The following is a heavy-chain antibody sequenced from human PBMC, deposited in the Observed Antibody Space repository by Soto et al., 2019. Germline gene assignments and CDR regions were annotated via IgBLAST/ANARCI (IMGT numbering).Heavy chain of an antibody. J-gene: IGHJ6*02. CDR1: GFTFSSYA. CDR3: ARDRDYGSGSYYYYYYGMDV. V-gene: IGHV3-30-3*01. D-gene: IGHD3-10*01. Sequence: GGSLRLSCAASGFTFSSYAMHWVRQAPGKGLEWVAVISYDGSNKYYADSVKGRFTISRDNSKNTLYLQMNSLRAEDTAVYYCARDRDYGSGSYYYYYYGMDVWGQGTTVTVSS. CDR2: ISYDGSNK.